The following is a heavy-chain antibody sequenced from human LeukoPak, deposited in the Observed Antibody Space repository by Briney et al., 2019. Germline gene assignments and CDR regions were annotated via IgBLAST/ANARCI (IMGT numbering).Heavy chain of an antibody. V-gene: IGHV4-59*02. CDR3: VKGGQWDLLLA. CDR2: VYSGTN. J-gene: IGHJ5*01. CDR1: GGSVAGNY. Sequence: SETLSLTCTVSGGSVAGNYWSWIRQSLEKGLEWIGFVYSGTNNYNPSLRGRVTISEDTSKNQFSLKLTSVTAADTAVYYCVKGGQWDLLLAWGHGTLVSVSA. D-gene: IGHD1-26*01.